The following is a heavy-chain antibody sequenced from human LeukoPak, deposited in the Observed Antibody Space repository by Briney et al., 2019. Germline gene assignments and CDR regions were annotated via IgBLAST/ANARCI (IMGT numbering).Heavy chain of an antibody. Sequence: PSETLSLTCTVSGGSISSGSYYWSWIRQPAGKGLEWIGRIYTSGSTNYNPSLKSRVTISVDTSKNQFSLKLSSVTAADTAVYHCARDERYCSSTSCYFRFDPWGQGTLVTVSS. CDR1: GGSISSGSYY. CDR2: IYTSGST. V-gene: IGHV4-61*02. CDR3: ARDERYCSSTSCYFRFDP. J-gene: IGHJ5*02. D-gene: IGHD2-2*01.